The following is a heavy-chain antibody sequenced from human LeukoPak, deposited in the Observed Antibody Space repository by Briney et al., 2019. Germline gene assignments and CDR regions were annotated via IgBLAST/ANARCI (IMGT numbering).Heavy chain of an antibody. CDR2: INHSGST. J-gene: IGHJ4*02. Sequence: KPSKTLSLTCAVYGGSFSGYYWSWIRQPPGKGLEWIGEINHSGSTNYNPSLKSRVTISVDTSKNQFSLKLSSVTAADTAVYYCARGDYDSSGLLDYWGQGTLVTVSS. D-gene: IGHD3-22*01. V-gene: IGHV4-34*01. CDR1: GGSFSGYY. CDR3: ARGDYDSSGLLDY.